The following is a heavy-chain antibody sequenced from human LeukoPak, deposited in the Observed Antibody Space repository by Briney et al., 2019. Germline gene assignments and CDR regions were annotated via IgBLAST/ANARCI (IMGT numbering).Heavy chain of an antibody. V-gene: IGHV3-15*01. CDR2: IKSKTDGGTT. CDR3: TTGGRWHYYYGMDV. Sequence: GSLRLSCAASGFTFSNAWMSWVRQAPGKGLEWVGRIKSKTDGGTTDYAAPVKGRFTISRDDSKNTLYLQMNSLKTEDTAVYYCTTGGRWHYYYGMDVWGQGTTVTVSS. D-gene: IGHD2-15*01. J-gene: IGHJ6*02. CDR1: GFTFSNAW.